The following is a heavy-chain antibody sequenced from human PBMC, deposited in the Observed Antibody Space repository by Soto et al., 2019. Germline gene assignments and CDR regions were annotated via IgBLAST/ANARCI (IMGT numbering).Heavy chain of an antibody. J-gene: IGHJ5*02. CDR2: IYYSGST. CDR1: GDFISYYS. CDR3: ARDQLNSGQQDGNWFDP. V-gene: IGHV4-59*01. Sequence: SETLSLTCTVSGDFISYYSWAWIRQSAGKGLEWIGYIYYSGSTNYNPSLKSRVTISIDTSKSQFSLRLRSVTAADTAVYYCARDQLNSGQQDGNWFDPWGQGTLVTVSS. D-gene: IGHD6-13*01.